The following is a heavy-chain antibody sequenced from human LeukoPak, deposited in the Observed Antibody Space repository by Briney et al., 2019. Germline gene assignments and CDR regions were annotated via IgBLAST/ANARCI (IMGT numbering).Heavy chain of an antibody. Sequence: ASVKVSCKASGYTFTSYGISWVRQAPGQGLEWMGWISAYNGNTNYAQKLQGRVTMTTDTSTNTAYMELSSLRSDDTAIYYCARSASYYYMGVWGQGTLVTVSS. D-gene: IGHD1-26*01. V-gene: IGHV1-18*01. J-gene: IGHJ4*02. CDR1: GYTFTSYG. CDR2: ISAYNGNT. CDR3: ARSASYYYMGV.